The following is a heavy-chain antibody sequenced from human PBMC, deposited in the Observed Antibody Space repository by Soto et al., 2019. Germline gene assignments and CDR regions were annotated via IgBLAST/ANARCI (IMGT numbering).Heavy chain of an antibody. D-gene: IGHD4-17*01. V-gene: IGHV4-39*01. J-gene: IGHJ4*02. CDR3: ARQNTVTVSYFDY. CDR2: IYYSGNT. CDR1: GDSISSSSYY. Sequence: SETLSLTCTVSGDSISSSSYYWVWIRQPPGKGLEWIGAIYYSGNTYYNPSLKSRVSMSVDTSKNQFSLNVSSVTAADTALYFCARQNTVTVSYFDYWGLGTPVTVSS.